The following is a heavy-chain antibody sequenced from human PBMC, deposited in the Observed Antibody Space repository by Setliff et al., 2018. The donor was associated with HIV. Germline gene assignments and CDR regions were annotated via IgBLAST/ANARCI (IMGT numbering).Heavy chain of an antibody. CDR1: GYTFTSYG. D-gene: IGHD2-8*01. J-gene: IGHJ5*02. CDR2: ISAYNGST. Sequence: ASVKVSCKASGYTFTSYGISWVRQAPGQGLEWMGWISAYNGSTKYAQKLQGRVTMTTDTSTSTAYMELRSLRSDDTAVYYCARVYCSNGVCYMNWFDPWGQGTLVTVSS. CDR3: ARVYCSNGVCYMNWFDP. V-gene: IGHV1-18*01.